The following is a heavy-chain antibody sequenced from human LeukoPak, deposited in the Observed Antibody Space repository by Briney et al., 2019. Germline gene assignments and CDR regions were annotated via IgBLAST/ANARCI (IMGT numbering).Heavy chain of an antibody. J-gene: IGHJ5*02. CDR3: VRGLTPHRSGGACYPGWFDP. V-gene: IGHV3-23*01. CDR2: ISDRGVST. CDR1: GFTFSSHA. D-gene: IGHD2-8*02. Sequence: GGSLRLSCAASGFTFSSHAMSWVRQAPGKGLEWVSGISDRGVSTYYIDSVKGRFTISRDNSKNTLYVQMDSLRAEDTAVYYCVRGLTPHRSGGACYPGWFDPWGQGTLVTVSS.